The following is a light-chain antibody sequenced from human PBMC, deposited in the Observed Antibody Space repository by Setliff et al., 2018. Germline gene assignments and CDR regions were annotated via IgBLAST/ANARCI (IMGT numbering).Light chain of an antibody. CDR2: DVS. Sequence: QSALTQPPSVSGSPGHSVTISCTGTSSDVGGYNRFSWYQHPPGTAPKLMIYDVSHRPSGVPDRFSGSKSGNTASLTISGLQAEDEADYYCSSYTSSSHPVFGGGTKVTVL. CDR3: SSYTSSSHPV. V-gene: IGLV2-18*02. CDR1: SSDVGGYNR. J-gene: IGLJ3*02.